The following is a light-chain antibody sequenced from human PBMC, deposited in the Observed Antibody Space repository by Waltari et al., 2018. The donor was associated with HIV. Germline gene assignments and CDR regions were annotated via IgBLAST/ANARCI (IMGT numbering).Light chain of an antibody. V-gene: IGLV2-18*02. CDR2: EVS. Sequence: QSALTQPPSVSGSPGQSVTISCTGTSSAVGNYNSVSWYQQPPGSAPKLMIYEVSNRPSGVPRRFSGSKSGNTASLTISGLQAEDEADYYCSSYTSSNTFVVFGGGTKLTVL. CDR1: SSAVGNYNS. CDR3: SSYTSSNTFVV. J-gene: IGLJ2*01.